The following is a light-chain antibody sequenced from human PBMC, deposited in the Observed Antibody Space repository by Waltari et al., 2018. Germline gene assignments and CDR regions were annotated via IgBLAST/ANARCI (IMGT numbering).Light chain of an antibody. CDR3: LLYSSVNQDVI. CDR2: NTT. J-gene: IGLJ2*01. CDR1: TGAVTSGSY. Sequence: QTVVTQETSLTVSPGGTVTLNCSSSTGAVTSGSYPTWFQQKPGQPPRALIYNTTNRHSWTPARFSGSLLGGKAALTLSGVQPEDEADYYCLLYSSVNQDVIFGGGTKLTVL. V-gene: IGLV7-43*01.